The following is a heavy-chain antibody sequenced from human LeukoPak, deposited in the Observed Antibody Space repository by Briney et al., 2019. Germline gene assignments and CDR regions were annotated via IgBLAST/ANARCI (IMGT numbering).Heavy chain of an antibody. Sequence: GASVKVSCKASGYTFTGYYMHWVRQAPGQGLEWMGWINPNSGGTNYAQKFQGRVTMTRDTSISTAYMELSRLRSDDTAMYYCAREGYSSSWTRGNWFDPWGQGTLVTVSS. CDR2: INPNSGGT. D-gene: IGHD6-13*01. J-gene: IGHJ5*02. V-gene: IGHV1-2*02. CDR3: AREGYSSSWTRGNWFDP. CDR1: GYTFTGYY.